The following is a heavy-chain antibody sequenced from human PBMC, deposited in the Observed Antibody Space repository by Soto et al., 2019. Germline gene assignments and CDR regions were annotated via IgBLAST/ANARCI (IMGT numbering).Heavy chain of an antibody. CDR2: IYYTGST. CDR3: AKYRRTEAEGFTLDY. J-gene: IGHJ4*02. Sequence: SETLSLTCTVSGDSVNNYYWSWIRQPPGKRLEWIGYIYYTGSTTYNPSLESRVTMSVDTSKNQFSLKLNSVNAADTAVYYCAKYRRTEAEGFTLDYWGRGTLVTVSS. CDR1: GDSVNNYY. D-gene: IGHD6-13*01. V-gene: IGHV4-59*02.